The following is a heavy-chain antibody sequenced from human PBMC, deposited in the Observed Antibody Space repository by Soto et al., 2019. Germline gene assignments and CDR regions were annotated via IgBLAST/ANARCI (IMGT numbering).Heavy chain of an antibody. Sequence: ASVKVSCKASGYTFTSYGISWVRQAPGQGLEWMGWISAYNGNTNYSPSFQGHVTISADKSISTAYLQWSSLKASDTAMYYCARRRGTYSREFDYWGQGTLVTVSS. CDR3: ARRRGTYSREFDY. D-gene: IGHD6-13*01. CDR1: GYTFTSYG. V-gene: IGHV1-18*04. J-gene: IGHJ4*02. CDR2: ISAYNGNT.